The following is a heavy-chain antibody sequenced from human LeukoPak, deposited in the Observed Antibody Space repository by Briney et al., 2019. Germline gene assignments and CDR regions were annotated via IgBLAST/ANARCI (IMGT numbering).Heavy chain of an antibody. D-gene: IGHD4-17*01. Sequence: GGSLRLSCAASGFTFSAYSMNWVRQAPGKGLEWVSSITETSHVYYAEAVKGRFTISSDNAKNLVFLKIKSLRVEATAVYFCTRDLHTVIPPGGIDYWGQGTPVTVSS. CDR2: ITETSHV. V-gene: IGHV3-21*01. CDR3: TRDLHTVIPPGGIDY. CDR1: GFTFSAYS. J-gene: IGHJ4*02.